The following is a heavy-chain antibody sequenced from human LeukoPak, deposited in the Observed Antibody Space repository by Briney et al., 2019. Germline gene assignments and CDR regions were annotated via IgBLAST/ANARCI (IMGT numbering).Heavy chain of an antibody. D-gene: IGHD3-22*01. J-gene: IGHJ3*02. CDR1: GFTLSNYA. CDR3: AKHYYYDSSGYYYTNSNAFDI. CDR2: ISGSGDTT. Sequence: GGSLRLSCAASGFTLSNYAMSWVRQAPGRGLEWVSAISGSGDTTYYADSVKGRFTISRDNSKNTLYLQMNSLRAEDTALYYCAKHYYYDSSGYYYTNSNAFDIWGQGTWPPSLQ. V-gene: IGHV3-23*01.